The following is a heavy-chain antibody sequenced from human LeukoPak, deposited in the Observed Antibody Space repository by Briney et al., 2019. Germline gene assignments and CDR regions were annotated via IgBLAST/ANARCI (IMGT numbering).Heavy chain of an antibody. CDR2: INSDGSST. CDR3: ARGVGKYYYDSSGYYPSDY. V-gene: IGHV3-74*01. CDR1: GLTLSNYW. D-gene: IGHD3-22*01. J-gene: IGHJ4*02. Sequence: PGGSLRLSCAVSGLTLSNYWMHWVRQVPGKGLVWVSHINSDGSSTSYADSVKGRFTISRDNAKNTLHLQMNSLRAEDTAVYYCARGVGKYYYDSSGYYPSDYWGQGTLVTVSS.